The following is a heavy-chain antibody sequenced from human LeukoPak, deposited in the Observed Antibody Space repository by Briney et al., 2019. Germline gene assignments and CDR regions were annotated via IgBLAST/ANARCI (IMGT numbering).Heavy chain of an antibody. V-gene: IGHV3-74*01. CDR3: VRDFRSAGY. CDR1: GFTFSSYA. CDR2: ICPDGTGI. J-gene: IGHJ4*02. Sequence: GGSLRLSCAASGFTFSSYAMSWVRQAPGKGPMWVSRICPDGTGISYADSVKARFTTSRDNAKNTVYLQMNGLREEDTAVYYCVRDFRSAGYWGQGTLVTVSS.